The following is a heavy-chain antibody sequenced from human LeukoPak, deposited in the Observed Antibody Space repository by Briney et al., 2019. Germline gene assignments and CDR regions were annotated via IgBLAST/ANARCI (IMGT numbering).Heavy chain of an antibody. V-gene: IGHV3-23*01. J-gene: IGHJ4*02. CDR1: GFTFSSYA. Sequence: GGSLRLSCAASGFTFSSYAMKWVRQAPGKGLEWVSTISGSGASTYYADSVKGRFTISRDNSRNTLYLQMNNLRSEDTAVYYCARGVVTYYYDSSGYYFDYWGQGTLVTVSS. CDR3: ARGVVTYYYDSSGYYFDY. D-gene: IGHD3-22*01. CDR2: ISGSGAST.